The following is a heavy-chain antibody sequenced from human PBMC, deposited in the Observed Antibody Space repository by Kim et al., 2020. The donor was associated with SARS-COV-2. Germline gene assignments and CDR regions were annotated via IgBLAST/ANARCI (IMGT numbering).Heavy chain of an antibody. V-gene: IGHV1-69*04. Sequence: SVKVSCKASGDTFSNYGFSWVRQAPGQGLEWVGRIIPLLGRTHFAQKFQGRVTITADNSTSTAYMEMSSLTSEDTAVYYCAKTGYSGYGRGGYFDSWGQGTLVTVSS. D-gene: IGHD5-12*01. CDR3: AKTGYSGYGRGGYFDS. CDR1: GDTFSNYG. CDR2: IIPLLGRT. J-gene: IGHJ4*02.